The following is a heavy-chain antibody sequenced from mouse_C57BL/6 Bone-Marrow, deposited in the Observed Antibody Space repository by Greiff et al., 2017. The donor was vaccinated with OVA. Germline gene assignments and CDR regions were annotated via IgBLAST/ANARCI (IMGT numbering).Heavy chain of an antibody. CDR1: GYTFTSYW. D-gene: IGHD1-1*01. V-gene: IGHV1-69*01. Sequence: QVQLQPGAELVMPGASVKLSCKASGYTFTSYWMHWVKQRPGQGLEWIGEIDPSDSYTNYNQKFKGKSTLTVDKSSSTAYMQLSSLTSEDSAVYYCARSLYGSSYDWYFDVWGTGTTVTVSS. CDR2: IDPSDSYT. CDR3: ARSLYGSSYDWYFDV. J-gene: IGHJ1*03.